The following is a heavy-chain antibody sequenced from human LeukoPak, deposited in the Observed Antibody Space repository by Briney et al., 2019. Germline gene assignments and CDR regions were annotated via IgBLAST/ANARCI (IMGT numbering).Heavy chain of an antibody. D-gene: IGHD6-13*01. V-gene: IGHV4-59*08. CDR3: ARYSSSWYRAFDY. Sequence: LSETLSLTCTVSGGSISSYYWSWIRQPPGKGLEWIGYIYYSESTNYNPSLKSRVTISVDTSKNQFSLKLSSVTAADTAVYYCARYSSSWYRAFDYWGQGTLVTVSS. CDR1: GGSISSYY. CDR2: IYYSEST. J-gene: IGHJ4*02.